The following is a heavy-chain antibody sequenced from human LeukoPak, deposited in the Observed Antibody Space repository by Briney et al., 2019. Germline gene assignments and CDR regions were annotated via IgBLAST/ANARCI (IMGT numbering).Heavy chain of an antibody. D-gene: IGHD1-7*01. CDR3: ARLAGTTSYFDY. CDR1: GGSISSYY. CDR2: IYYSGST. Sequence: SETLSLICTVSGGSISSYYWSWIRQPPGKGLEWIGYIYYSGSTNYNPSLKSRVTISVDTSKNQFSLKLSSVTAADTAVYYCARLAGTTSYFDYWGQGTLVTVSS. J-gene: IGHJ4*02. V-gene: IGHV4-59*08.